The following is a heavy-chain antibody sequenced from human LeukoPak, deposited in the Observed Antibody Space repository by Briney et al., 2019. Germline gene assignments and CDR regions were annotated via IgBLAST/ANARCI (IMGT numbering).Heavy chain of an antibody. V-gene: IGHV4-34*01. CDR1: GGSFSGYY. Sequence: SETLSLTCAVYGGSFSGYYWSWIRQPPGKGLEWIGEINHSGSTNYNPSLKSRVTISVDTSKNQFSLKLSSVTAADTAVYYCARGGVAGILAFDIWGQGTMVTVSS. CDR3: ARGGVAGILAFDI. CDR2: INHSGST. J-gene: IGHJ3*02. D-gene: IGHD6-19*01.